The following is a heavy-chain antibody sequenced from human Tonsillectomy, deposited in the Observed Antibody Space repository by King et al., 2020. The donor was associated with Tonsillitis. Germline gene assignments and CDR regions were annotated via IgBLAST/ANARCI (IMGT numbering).Heavy chain of an antibody. Sequence: VQLVESGGGLVPPGGSLRLSCAASGFTFSSYWMSWVRQAPEKGLEWVANIKEDGREQYYVDSVKGRFTVSRDNADNSLYLQMNSLRAEDTAVYYCARDPCSTTSCYWGAFDIWGQGTMVTVSS. J-gene: IGHJ3*02. V-gene: IGHV3-7*01. D-gene: IGHD2-2*01. CDR2: IKEDGREQ. CDR1: GFTFSSYW. CDR3: ARDPCSTTSCYWGAFDI.